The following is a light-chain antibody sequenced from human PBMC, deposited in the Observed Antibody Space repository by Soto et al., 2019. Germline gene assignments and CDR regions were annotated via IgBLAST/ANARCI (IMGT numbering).Light chain of an antibody. CDR2: GAS. CDR3: QQYRNWPRT. J-gene: IGKJ1*01. CDR1: QSVSSN. Sequence: EIVMTPSPATLSVSPGERATLSCRASQSVSSNLAWYQQKPGQAPRLLIYGASTRATGIPARFSGSGSGTEFTLTISSLQSEDFAVYYCQQYRNWPRTFGQGTRW. V-gene: IGKV3-15*01.